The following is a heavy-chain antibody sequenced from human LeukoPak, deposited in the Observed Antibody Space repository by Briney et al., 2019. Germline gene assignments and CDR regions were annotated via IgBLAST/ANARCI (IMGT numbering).Heavy chain of an antibody. CDR3: ARVGVTFGGVDY. CDR1: GFTFSSSA. J-gene: IGHJ4*02. CDR2: ISGSAITT. Sequence: GGSLRLSCAASGFTFSSSAMSWVRQAPGKGLEWVSGISGSAITTSHADSVKGRFTISRDNSKNTVDLQMNSLRAEGTAVYYCARVGVTFGGVDYWGQGTLVTVSS. D-gene: IGHD3-16*01. V-gene: IGHV3-23*01.